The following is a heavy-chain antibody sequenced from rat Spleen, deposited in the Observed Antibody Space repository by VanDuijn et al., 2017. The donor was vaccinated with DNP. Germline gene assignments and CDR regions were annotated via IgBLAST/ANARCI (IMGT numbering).Heavy chain of an antibody. Sequence: EVQLVESGGGLVQPGRSLKLSCAASGFTFSNYGMAWVRQAPTKGLEWVSSISTGGGNTYYRDSVKGRFTISRDNAKNTLYLQMDSLRSEDTATYYCTTSRYYYSSYISFDYWGQGVMVTVSS. J-gene: IGHJ2*01. V-gene: IGHV5S13*01. CDR3: TTSRYYYSSYISFDY. D-gene: IGHD1-2*01. CDR2: ISTGGGNT. CDR1: GFTFSNYG.